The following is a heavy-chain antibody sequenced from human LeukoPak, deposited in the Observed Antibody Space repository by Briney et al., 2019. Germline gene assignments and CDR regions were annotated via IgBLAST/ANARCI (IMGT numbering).Heavy chain of an antibody. CDR3: ARADIDYYDGTSFDY. Sequence: SDTLSLTCAVYGGSFSGYYWSWIRQPPGKGLEWIGEINHSGSTNYNPSLKSRVTISVDTSKNQFSLKLSSVTAADTAVYYCARADIDYYDGTSFDYWGQGTLVTVSS. J-gene: IGHJ4*02. V-gene: IGHV4-34*01. CDR1: GGSFSGYY. D-gene: IGHD3-22*01. CDR2: INHSGST.